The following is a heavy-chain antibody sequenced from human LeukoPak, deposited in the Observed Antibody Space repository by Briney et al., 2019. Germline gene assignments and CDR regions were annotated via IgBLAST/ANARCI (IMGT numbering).Heavy chain of an antibody. V-gene: IGHV4-34*01. CDR2: INRSGST. CDR1: GGSFSDYY. CDR3: ARASGYYYYGMDV. J-gene: IGHJ6*02. Sequence: PSETLSLTCAVYGGSFSDYYWSWIRQPPRKGLEWIGEINRSGSTNYNPSLKTRVTISVDTSKNQFSLKLSSVTAADTAVYYCARASGYYYYGMDVWGQGTTVTVSS.